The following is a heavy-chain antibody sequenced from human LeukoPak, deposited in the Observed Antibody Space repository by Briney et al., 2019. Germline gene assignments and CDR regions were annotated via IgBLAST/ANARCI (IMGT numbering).Heavy chain of an antibody. Sequence: ASVKVSCKASGYTFTSYGISWVRQAPGQGLEWMGWINPNSGGTNYAQKFQGRVTMTRDTSISTAYMELSRLRSDDTAVYYCAEEDLGTAFDIWGQGTMVTVSS. V-gene: IGHV1-2*02. J-gene: IGHJ3*02. CDR2: INPNSGGT. CDR1: GYTFTSYG. CDR3: AEEDLGTAFDI. D-gene: IGHD3-16*01.